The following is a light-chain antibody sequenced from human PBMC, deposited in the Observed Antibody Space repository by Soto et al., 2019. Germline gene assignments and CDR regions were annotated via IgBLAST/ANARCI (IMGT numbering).Light chain of an antibody. CDR1: QSVGNN. V-gene: IGKV3D-15*01. CDR2: GTS. J-gene: IGKJ5*01. CDR3: QQYNNWPLT. Sequence: DTVMTQSPATLSVSPGERASLSCGASQSVGNNLAWYRQKPGQAPRLLIYGTSSWATGIPVRFSGSGSGTEFTLTISSLQSEDFAVYYCQQYNNWPLTFGQGTRLEIK.